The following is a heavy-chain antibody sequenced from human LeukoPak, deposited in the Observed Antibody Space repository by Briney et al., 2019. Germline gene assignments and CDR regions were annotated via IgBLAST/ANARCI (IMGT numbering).Heavy chain of an antibody. CDR3: ARKAPKKGWFDP. CDR1: GASNNSYY. V-gene: IGHV4-4*09. Sequence: PETLSLSCTVSGASNNSYYWSWIRQPPGKGLEWIGYTHPSGNTNYSPSLKSRVTISMDTSTNQFSLKLKSVTAADTAVYFCARKAPKKGWFDPWGQGTLVTVSS. J-gene: IGHJ5*02. CDR2: THPSGNT.